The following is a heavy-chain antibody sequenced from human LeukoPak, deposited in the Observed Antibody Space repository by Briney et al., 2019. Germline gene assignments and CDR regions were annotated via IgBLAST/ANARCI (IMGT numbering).Heavy chain of an antibody. CDR2: IKQDGSEK. V-gene: IGHV3-7*01. CDR3: ARVGYCSGGSCHITEYFQH. CDR1: GFTFSSYW. J-gene: IGHJ1*01. Sequence: TGGSLRLSCAASGFTFSSYWMSWVRQPPGKGLEWVANIKQDGSEKYYVDSVKGRFTISRDNAKNSLYLQMNSLRAEDTAVYYCARVGYCSGGSCHITEYFQHWGQGTLVTVSS. D-gene: IGHD2-15*01.